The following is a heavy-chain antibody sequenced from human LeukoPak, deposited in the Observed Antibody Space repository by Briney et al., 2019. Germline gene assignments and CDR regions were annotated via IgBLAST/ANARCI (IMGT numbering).Heavy chain of an antibody. D-gene: IGHD2/OR15-2a*01. Sequence: QPGRSLRLSCAASGFTFSSYGMHWVRQAPGKGLEWVAVISYDGSNKYYADSVKGRFTISRDNSKNTLYLQMNSLRAEDTAVYYCAKDGILSLYTTKLPGYWGQGTLVTVSS. V-gene: IGHV3-30*18. J-gene: IGHJ4*02. CDR1: GFTFSSYG. CDR2: ISYDGSNK. CDR3: AKDGILSLYTTKLPGY.